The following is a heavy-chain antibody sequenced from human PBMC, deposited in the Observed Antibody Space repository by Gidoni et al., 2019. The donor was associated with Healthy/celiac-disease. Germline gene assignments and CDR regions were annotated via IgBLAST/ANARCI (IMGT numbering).Heavy chain of an antibody. CDR2: IYYSGST. CDR3: ARWWFGELSNNWFDP. Sequence: QVQLQESGPGLVKPSETLSLTCTVSGGSISSYYWSWIRQPPGKGLEWIGYIYYSGSTNYNPSLKSRVTISVDTSKNQFSLKLSSVTAADTAVYYCARWWFGELSNNWFDPWGQGTLVTVSS. CDR1: GGSISSYY. V-gene: IGHV4-59*08. D-gene: IGHD3-10*01. J-gene: IGHJ5*02.